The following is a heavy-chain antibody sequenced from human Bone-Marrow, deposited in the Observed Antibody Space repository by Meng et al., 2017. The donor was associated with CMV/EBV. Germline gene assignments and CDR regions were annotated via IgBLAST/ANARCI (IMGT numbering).Heavy chain of an antibody. CDR3: ARDGVVAGTDY. D-gene: IGHD6-19*01. Sequence: GGSLRPSCVASGFAFSSYWMAWVRQAPGKGLEWVANIRADGSEKYYVDSVKGRFTITRDNAKNSLYLQLNSLRVEDAAVYYCARDGVVAGTDYWGQGPLVTVSS. CDR1: GFAFSSYW. J-gene: IGHJ4*02. V-gene: IGHV3-7*01. CDR2: IRADGSEK.